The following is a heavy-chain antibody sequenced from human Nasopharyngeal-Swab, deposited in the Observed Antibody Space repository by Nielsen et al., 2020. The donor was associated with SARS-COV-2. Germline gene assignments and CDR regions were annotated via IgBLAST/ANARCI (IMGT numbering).Heavy chain of an antibody. J-gene: IGHJ6*02. CDR1: GYTLTSYG. D-gene: IGHD3-22*01. Sequence: ASVKVSCQASGYTLTSYGISWVRQAPGQGLEWMGWISAYNGNTNYAQKLQGRVTMTTDTSTSTAYMELRSLRSDDTAVYYCARFVTTSYYYYGMDVWGQGTTVTVSS. V-gene: IGHV1-18*01. CDR3: ARFVTTSYYYYGMDV. CDR2: ISAYNGNT.